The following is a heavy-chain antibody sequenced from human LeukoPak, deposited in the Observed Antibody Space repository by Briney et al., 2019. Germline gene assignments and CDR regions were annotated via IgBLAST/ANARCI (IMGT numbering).Heavy chain of an antibody. Sequence: PGGSLRLSCAASGFTFSSYGMHWVRQAPGKGLEWVSGIGGSGANTYYADSVKGRFTISRDNSKNTLYLQMSSLRAEDTAVYYCARDSTDLRQDFDYWGQGTLVTVSS. V-gene: IGHV3-23*01. D-gene: IGHD2-2*01. CDR2: IGGSGANT. J-gene: IGHJ4*02. CDR3: ARDSTDLRQDFDY. CDR1: GFTFSSYG.